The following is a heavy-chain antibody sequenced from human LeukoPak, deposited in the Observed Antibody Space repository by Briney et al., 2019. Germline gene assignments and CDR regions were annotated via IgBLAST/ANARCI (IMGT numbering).Heavy chain of an antibody. D-gene: IGHD5-18*01. CDR3: ASSGRIQLYALDI. CDR2: IRYDGSNK. Sequence: GGSLRLSCAASGFTFSSYGMHWVRQAPGKGLEWVAFIRYDGSNKYYADSVKGRFTISRDNSKNTLYLQMNSLRAEDTAVYYCASSGRIQLYALDIWGQGTMVTVSS. CDR1: GFTFSSYG. V-gene: IGHV3-30*02. J-gene: IGHJ3*02.